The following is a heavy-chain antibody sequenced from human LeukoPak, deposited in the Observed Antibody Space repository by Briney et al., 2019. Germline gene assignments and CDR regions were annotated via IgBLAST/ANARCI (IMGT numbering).Heavy chain of an antibody. CDR2: INCNSGGT. J-gene: IGHJ5*02. CDR3: ARVGDIRSGYYGWFDP. Sequence: ASVKVSCKASGYTFTDYYMHWVRQAPGQGLEWMGWINCNSGGTNYAQRFQGRVTMTRDTSISTAYMDLSSLRSDDTAVYYCARVGDIRSGYYGWFDPWGQGTLVTVSS. D-gene: IGHD3-22*01. V-gene: IGHV1-2*02. CDR1: GYTFTDYY.